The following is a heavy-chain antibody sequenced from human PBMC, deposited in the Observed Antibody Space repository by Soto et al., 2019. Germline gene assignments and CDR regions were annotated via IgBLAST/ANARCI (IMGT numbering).Heavy chain of an antibody. J-gene: IGHJ5*02. Sequence: SETLSLTCAVYGGSFSGYYWSWIRQPPGKWLEWIGEINHSGSTNYNPSLKSRVTISVDTSKNQFSLKLSSATAADTAVYYCARGYGSGSYYRVARFDPWGQGXLVTVYS. V-gene: IGHV4-34*01. CDR2: INHSGST. D-gene: IGHD3-10*01. CDR3: ARGYGSGSYYRVARFDP. CDR1: GGSFSGYY.